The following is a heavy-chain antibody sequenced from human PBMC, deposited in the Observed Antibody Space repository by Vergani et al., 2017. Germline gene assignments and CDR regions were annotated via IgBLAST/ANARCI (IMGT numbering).Heavy chain of an antibody. CDR2: ISGSGGST. D-gene: IGHD5-24*01. J-gene: IGHJ4*02. Sequence: EVQMLESGGGLVQPGGSLRLSCAASVFTVSRYAMSWVRQAPGKGLEWVSAISGSGGSTYYADPVKGRFTISRDNSKNTLYLQMNSLRAEDTAVYYCAKMAQSYYVDYWGQGTLVTVSS. CDR1: VFTVSRYA. V-gene: IGHV3-23*01. CDR3: AKMAQSYYVDY.